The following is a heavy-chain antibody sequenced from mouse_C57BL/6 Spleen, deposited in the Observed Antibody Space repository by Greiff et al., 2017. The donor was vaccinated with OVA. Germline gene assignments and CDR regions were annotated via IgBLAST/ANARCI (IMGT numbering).Heavy chain of an antibody. J-gene: IGHJ2*01. D-gene: IGHD1-1*01. CDR3: ARCDFSAVVDSFDY. Sequence: QVQLQQSGAELVKPGASVKISCKASGYAFSSYWMNWVKQRPGKGLEWIGQIYPGDGDTNYTGKFKGKATLTADKSSSTAYMQLSSLTSEDSAIYVGARCDFSAVVDSFDYWGQGTTLTVSS. CDR2: IYPGDGDT. V-gene: IGHV1-80*01. CDR1: GYAFSSYW.